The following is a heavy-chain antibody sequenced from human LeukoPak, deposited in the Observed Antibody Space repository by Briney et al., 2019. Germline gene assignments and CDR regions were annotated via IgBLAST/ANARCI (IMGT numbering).Heavy chain of an antibody. CDR1: GFTFSSYE. Sequence: GGSLRLSCAASGFTFSSYEMNWVRQAPGKGLEWVSYISSSGSTIYYADSVKGRFTISRDNAKNSLYLQMNSLRAEDTAVYYCARNYYDSSGYHDYGYRGQGTLVTVSS. D-gene: IGHD3-22*01. J-gene: IGHJ4*02. V-gene: IGHV3-48*03. CDR3: ARNYYDSSGYHDYGY. CDR2: ISSSGSTI.